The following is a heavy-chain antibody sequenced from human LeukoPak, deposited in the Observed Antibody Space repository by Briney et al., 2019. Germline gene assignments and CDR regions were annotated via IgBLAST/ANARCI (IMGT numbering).Heavy chain of an antibody. J-gene: IGHJ5*02. D-gene: IGHD6-19*01. V-gene: IGHV1-69*06. CDR3: ARRHSSGWYNPNWFDP. CDR2: IIPIFGTA. CDR1: GGTFSSYA. Sequence: SVKVSCKASGGTFSSYAISWVRQAPGQGLEWMGGIIPIFGTANYAQKFQGRVTITADKSTSTAYMELSSLRSEDTAVYYCARRHSSGWYNPNWFDPWGQGTLVTVSS.